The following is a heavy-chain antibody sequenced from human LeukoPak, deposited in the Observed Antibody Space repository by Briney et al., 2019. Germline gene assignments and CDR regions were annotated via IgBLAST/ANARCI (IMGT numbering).Heavy chain of an antibody. J-gene: IGHJ4*02. D-gene: IGHD2-2*01. V-gene: IGHV3-66*01. CDR1: GFTVSSNY. Sequence: GGSLRPSCAASGFTVSSNYMSWVRQAPGKGLEWAAIIYSGGNTYYADSVKGRFTISRDNSKNTLYLQMNSLRAEDTAVYYCARGFPYCGSTNCHYFDYWGQGTLVIVSS. CDR3: ARGFPYCGSTNCHYFDY. CDR2: IYSGGNT.